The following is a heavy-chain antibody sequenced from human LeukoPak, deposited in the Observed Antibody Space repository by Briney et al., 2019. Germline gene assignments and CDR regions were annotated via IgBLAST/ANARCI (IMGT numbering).Heavy chain of an antibody. CDR2: IYYSGST. Sequence: SETLSLTCTVSGGSVSSGSYYWSWIRQPPGKGLEWIGYIYYSGSTNYNPSLKSRVTISVDTSKNQFSLKLSSVTAADTAVYYCARDVGYCSGGSCYPNRRINWFDSWGQRTLVTVSS. J-gene: IGHJ5*01. V-gene: IGHV4-61*01. CDR3: ARDVGYCSGGSCYPNRRINWFDS. CDR1: GGSVSSGSYY. D-gene: IGHD2-15*01.